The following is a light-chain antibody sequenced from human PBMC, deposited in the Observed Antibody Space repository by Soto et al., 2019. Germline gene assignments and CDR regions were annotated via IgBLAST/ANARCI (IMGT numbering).Light chain of an antibody. Sequence: EIVMTQSPATLSVSPGERATLSCRASQSVSSNLAWYQQKPGQAPRLHIYGASTRATGIPARFSGSGSGTEFTLTISSLQYEDFAVYYCQQYNNWPWTFGQGTKVEIK. CDR1: QSVSSN. V-gene: IGKV3-15*01. CDR3: QQYNNWPWT. J-gene: IGKJ1*01. CDR2: GAS.